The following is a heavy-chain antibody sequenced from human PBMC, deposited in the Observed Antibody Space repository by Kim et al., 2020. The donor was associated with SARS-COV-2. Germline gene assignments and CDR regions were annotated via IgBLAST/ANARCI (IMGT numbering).Heavy chain of an antibody. CDR3: AREDGGSWGAFDI. V-gene: IGHV4-39*07. CDR1: GGSISSSSYY. D-gene: IGHD2-15*01. Sequence: SETLSLTCTVSGGSISSSSYYWGWIRQPPGKGLEWIGSIYYSGSTYYNPSLKSRVTISVDTSKNQFSLKLSSVTAADTAVYYCAREDGGSWGAFDIWGQGTMVTVSS. CDR2: IYYSGST. J-gene: IGHJ3*02.